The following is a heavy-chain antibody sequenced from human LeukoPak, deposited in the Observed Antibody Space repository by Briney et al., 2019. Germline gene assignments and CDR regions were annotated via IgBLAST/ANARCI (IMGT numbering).Heavy chain of an antibody. Sequence: GGSLRLSCAASGFTFSSSDMHWVRQATGKGLEWVSAIGTTGGTYYPGSVKGRFTISRENARNSLYLQMNSLRVGDTAVYYCARAVPLARGVNYYDYWGQGTLVTVSS. J-gene: IGHJ4*02. CDR1: GFTFSSSD. CDR2: IGTTGGT. CDR3: ARAVPLARGVNYYDY. V-gene: IGHV3-13*01. D-gene: IGHD3-10*01.